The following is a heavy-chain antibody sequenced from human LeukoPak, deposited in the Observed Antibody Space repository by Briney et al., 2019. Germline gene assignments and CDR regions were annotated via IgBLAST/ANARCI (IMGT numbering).Heavy chain of an antibody. Sequence: NPGGSLRLSCAAAGFTFSNFWMSWVRQAPGKGLEWVASIDTTSTYIFYADSVRGRFTISRDHARSSLSLQMHSLTADDTAVYYCARSRRDSAWYIDDYWGQGTLVTVSS. D-gene: IGHD6-13*01. J-gene: IGHJ4*02. CDR3: ARSRRDSAWYIDDY. CDR1: GFTFSNFW. CDR2: IDTTSTYI. V-gene: IGHV3-21*01.